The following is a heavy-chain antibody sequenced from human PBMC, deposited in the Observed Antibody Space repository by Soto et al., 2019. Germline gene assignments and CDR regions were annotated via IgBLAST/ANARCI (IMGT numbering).Heavy chain of an antibody. D-gene: IGHD1-7*01. CDR2: ISYDGSNK. V-gene: IGHV3-30*18. CDR3: AKDLRGTTGYYYGMDV. CDR1: GFTFSSYG. Sequence: GGSLRLSCAASGFTFSSYGMHWVRQAPGKGLEWVAVISYDGSNKYYADSVKGRFTISRDNSKNTLYLQMNSLRAEDTAVYYCAKDLRGTTGYYYGMDVWGQGTTVTV. J-gene: IGHJ6*02.